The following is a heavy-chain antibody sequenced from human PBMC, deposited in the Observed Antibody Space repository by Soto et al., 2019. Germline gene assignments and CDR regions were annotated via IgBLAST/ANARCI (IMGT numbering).Heavy chain of an antibody. D-gene: IGHD6-19*01. V-gene: IGHV1-18*01. Sequence: QVQLVQSGAEVKKPGASVKVSCKASGYTFTSYAISWVRQAPGQGLEWMGWINVYNGNTNYAQNLQGRVTMTTDTSTSTAYMELRSLRSDDTAVYYCAIDLNSGLTDYWGQGTLVTVSS. CDR1: GYTFTSYA. CDR3: AIDLNSGLTDY. J-gene: IGHJ4*02. CDR2: INVYNGNT.